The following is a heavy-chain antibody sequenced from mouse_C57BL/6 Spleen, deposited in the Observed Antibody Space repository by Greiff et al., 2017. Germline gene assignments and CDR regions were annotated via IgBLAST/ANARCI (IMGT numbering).Heavy chain of an antibody. CDR1: GYAFSSSW. V-gene: IGHV1-82*01. J-gene: IGHJ2*01. D-gene: IGHD3-2*02. CDR2: IYPGDGDT. CDR3: ARFDSSGAYYFDY. Sequence: VQLQQSGPELVKPGASVKISCKASGYAFSSSWMNWVKQRPGKGLEWIGRIYPGDGDTNYNGKFKGKATLTADKSSSTAYMQLSSLTSEDSAVYFCARFDSSGAYYFDYWGQGTTLTVSS.